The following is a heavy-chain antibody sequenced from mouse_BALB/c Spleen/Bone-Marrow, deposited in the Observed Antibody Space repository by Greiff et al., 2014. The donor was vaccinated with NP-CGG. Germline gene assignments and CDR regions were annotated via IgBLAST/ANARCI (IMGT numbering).Heavy chain of an antibody. CDR1: GYTFTSYD. V-gene: IGHV1S33*01. Sequence: LMESGPELVKPGALVKISCKASGYTFTSYDINWVKQRPGKGLEWIGWIYPGDGSTKYNEKFKGNATLTADKSSSTSYMQLSRLTSENSADYFCARSGGDSMDYWGQGTSVTVSS. D-gene: IGHD1-1*02. CDR3: ARSGGDSMDY. CDR2: IYPGDGST. J-gene: IGHJ4*01.